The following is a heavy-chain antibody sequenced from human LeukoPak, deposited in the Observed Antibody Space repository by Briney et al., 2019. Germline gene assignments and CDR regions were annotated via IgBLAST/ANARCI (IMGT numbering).Heavy chain of an antibody. J-gene: IGHJ5*02. CDR3: ARQTVIAVENWFDP. CDR1: GGSFSGYY. CDR2: INHSGST. Sequence: SETLSLTCAVYGGSFSGYYWSWIRQPPGKGLEWIGEINHSGSTNYNPSLKSRVTISVDTSKNQFSLKLSSVTAADTAVYYCARQTVIAVENWFDPWGQGTLVTVSS. D-gene: IGHD6-19*01. V-gene: IGHV4-34*01.